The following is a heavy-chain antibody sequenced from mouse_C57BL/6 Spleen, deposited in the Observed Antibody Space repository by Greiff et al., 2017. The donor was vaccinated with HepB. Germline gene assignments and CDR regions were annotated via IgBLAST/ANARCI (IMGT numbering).Heavy chain of an antibody. CDR2: IDPSDSYT. CDR3: ARKGPSYYAMDY. CDR1: GYTFTSYW. J-gene: IGHJ4*01. Sequence: QVQLQQPGAELVKPGASVKLSCKASGYTFTSYWMQWVKQRPGQGLEWIGEIDPSDSYTNYNQKFKGKATLTVDTSSSTAYMQLSSLTSDDSAVYYCARKGPSYYAMDYWGQGTSVTVSS. V-gene: IGHV1-50*01. D-gene: IGHD3-3*01.